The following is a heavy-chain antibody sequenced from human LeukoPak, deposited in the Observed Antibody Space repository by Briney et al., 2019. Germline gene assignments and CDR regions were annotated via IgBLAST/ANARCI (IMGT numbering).Heavy chain of an antibody. Sequence: GGSLRLSCAASGFTFSTYWMTWVRQATGKGLEWVASIKEDGSEKYYVDSVQGRFTISRDNAKSSMYLQMNSLRAEDTGVYYCARGGYYRFEYWGQGTLVTVSS. CDR3: ARGGYYRFEY. J-gene: IGHJ4*02. CDR2: IKEDGSEK. V-gene: IGHV3-7*01. D-gene: IGHD2/OR15-2a*01. CDR1: GFTFSTYW.